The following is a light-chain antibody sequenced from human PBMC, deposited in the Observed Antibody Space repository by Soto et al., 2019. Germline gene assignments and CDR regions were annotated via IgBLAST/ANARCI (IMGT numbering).Light chain of an antibody. Sequence: EIVMTQSPATLSVSPGERATLSCRASQSVTSTYLAWYQQKPGQAPRLVIYGASNRATGIPDRVSGSGSGTDFTLTINRLEPEDFAVYYCQQYASSPWTFGQGTKVDIK. V-gene: IGKV3-20*01. CDR2: GAS. CDR3: QQYASSPWT. CDR1: QSVTSTY. J-gene: IGKJ1*01.